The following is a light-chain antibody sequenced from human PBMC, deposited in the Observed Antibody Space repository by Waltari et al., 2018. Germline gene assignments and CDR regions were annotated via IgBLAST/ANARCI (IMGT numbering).Light chain of an antibody. Sequence: QSALTQPASVSGSPGQSITISCSGTDSDVGSYDFVSWYQQHPGQAPHLIIYEVSNRPSGISNRFSASKSGNTASLTISGLQAEDEADYDCSSYTTSSAPGVFGTGTRVTVL. V-gene: IGLV2-14*01. CDR1: DSDVGSYDF. CDR3: SSYTTSSAPGV. CDR2: EVS. J-gene: IGLJ1*01.